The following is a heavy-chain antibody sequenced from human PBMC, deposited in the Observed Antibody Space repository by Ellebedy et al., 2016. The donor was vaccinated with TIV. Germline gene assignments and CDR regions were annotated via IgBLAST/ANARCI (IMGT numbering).Heavy chain of an antibody. V-gene: IGHV4-34*01. Sequence: MPSETLSLTCAIYGGSFSGYYWSWIRQPPGKGLEWIGEMHHSGSTNYIPSLKGRVTMSVDTSKNQFSLKLTAVTAADTAVYYCARLRAYDYVWGSYRFFWFDPWGQGTLVTVSS. J-gene: IGHJ5*02. CDR1: GGSFSGYY. CDR3: ARLRAYDYVWGSYRFFWFDP. CDR2: MHHSGST. D-gene: IGHD3-16*02.